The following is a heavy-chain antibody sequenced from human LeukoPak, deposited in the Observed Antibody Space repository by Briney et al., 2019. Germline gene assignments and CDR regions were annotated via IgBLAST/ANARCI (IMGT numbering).Heavy chain of an antibody. Sequence: GGSLRLSCAASGFTFSSYWMHWVRQAPGKGLVWVSRINSDGSSTSYADSVKGRFTISRDNAKNTLYLQMNSLRAEDTAVYYCVTERGDSSGYYYLDYXGQGTLVTVSS. CDR2: INSDGSST. V-gene: IGHV3-74*01. D-gene: IGHD3-22*01. J-gene: IGHJ4*02. CDR3: VTERGDSSGYYYLDY. CDR1: GFTFSSYW.